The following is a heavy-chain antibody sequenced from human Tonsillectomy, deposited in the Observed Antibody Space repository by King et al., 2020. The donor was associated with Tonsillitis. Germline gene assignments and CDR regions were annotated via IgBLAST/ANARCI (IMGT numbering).Heavy chain of an antibody. J-gene: IGHJ4*02. D-gene: IGHD3-22*01. V-gene: IGHV3-21*01. CDR3: ARDSYYDTSGYYSVSFDY. Sequence: VQLVESGGGLVKPGGSLRLSCAASGFTFSTYTMNWVRQAPGKGLEWVSLISSSSTYIYCADSVRGRFTISRDNAENSLYLQMNSLRAEDTAVYYCARDSYYDTSGYYSVSFDYWGQGTLVTVSS. CDR1: GFTFSTYT. CDR2: ISSSSTYI.